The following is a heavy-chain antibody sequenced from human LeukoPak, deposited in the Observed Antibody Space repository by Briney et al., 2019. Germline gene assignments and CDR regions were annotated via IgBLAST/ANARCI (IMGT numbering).Heavy chain of an antibody. CDR3: ARGYCSSTSCYWLDY. D-gene: IGHD2-2*01. CDR1: GFTVSNNY. CDR2: IYSGGST. V-gene: IGHV3-66*01. J-gene: IGHJ4*02. Sequence: GGSLRLSCAASGFTVSNNYMSWVRQAPGKGLEWVSVIYSGGSTYYADSVKGRFTISRDNSKNTLYLQMNSLRAEDTAVYYCARGYCSSTSCYWLDYWGQGTLVTVSS.